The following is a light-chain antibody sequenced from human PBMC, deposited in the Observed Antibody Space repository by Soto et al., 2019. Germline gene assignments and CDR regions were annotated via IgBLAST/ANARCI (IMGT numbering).Light chain of an antibody. Sequence: ESVLTQSPGTLSLSPGERATLSCRVSQSASSAYLAWYQQKPGQAPRLLIYSASNRATGIPDRFSARASGTDFTLTISRLEPEDFAEYFCQQYGNSRYTFGQGTKLEIQ. CDR3: QQYGNSRYT. CDR1: QSASSAY. V-gene: IGKV3-20*01. CDR2: SAS. J-gene: IGKJ2*01.